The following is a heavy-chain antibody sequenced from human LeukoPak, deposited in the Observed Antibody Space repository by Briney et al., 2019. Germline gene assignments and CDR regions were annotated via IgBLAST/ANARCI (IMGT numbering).Heavy chain of an antibody. D-gene: IGHD2-21*01. V-gene: IGHV4-59*01. Sequence: SETLSLTCSVSGGSISSFYWSWIRQPPGKGLEWIGYIYYTGSTNYNPSLKSRVTISVDTSKNQFSLKLSSVTAADTAVYRCARGSESDSDNWFDPWGQGTLVTVSS. J-gene: IGHJ5*02. CDR2: IYYTGST. CDR3: ARGSESDSDNWFDP. CDR1: GGSISSFY.